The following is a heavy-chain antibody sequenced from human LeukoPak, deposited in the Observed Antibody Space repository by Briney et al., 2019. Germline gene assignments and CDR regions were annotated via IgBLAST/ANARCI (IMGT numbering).Heavy chain of an antibody. V-gene: IGHV1-24*01. CDR1: GYTLTELS. J-gene: IGHJ4*02. D-gene: IGHD4-11*01. CDR2: FDPEDGET. CDR3: ATVGYSNYYFDY. Sequence: ASVKVSFKVSGYTLTELSMHWVRQAPGKGREWMGGFDPEDGETIYAQKFQGRVTMTEDTSTDTAYMELSSLRSEDTAVYYCATVGYSNYYFDYWGQGTLVTVSS.